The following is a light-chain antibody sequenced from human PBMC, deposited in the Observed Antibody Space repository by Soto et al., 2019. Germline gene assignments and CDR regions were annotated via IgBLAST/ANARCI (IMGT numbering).Light chain of an antibody. V-gene: IGKV1-5*03. Sequence: DIQMTQSPSTLSSSLGERATITCRASQSIGSRLGWYQQKPGKAPKLLIYEASIIASGIPSRFSGSGSGTEFILTISSLQPEDFAVYYCQQYNSEPLTFGDGTKVEIK. CDR1: QSIGSR. CDR3: QQYNSEPLT. CDR2: EAS. J-gene: IGKJ1*01.